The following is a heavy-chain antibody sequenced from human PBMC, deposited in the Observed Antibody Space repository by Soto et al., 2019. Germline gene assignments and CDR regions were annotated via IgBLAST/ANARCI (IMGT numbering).Heavy chain of an antibody. Sequence: PSETLSLTCTVSGGSISSYYWSWIRQPPGKGLEWIGYIYYSGSTNYNPSLKSRVTISVDTSKNQFSLKLSSVTAADTAVYYCARDLGRSTLNWFDPWGQGTLVTVSS. J-gene: IGHJ5*02. D-gene: IGHD7-27*01. CDR3: ARDLGRSTLNWFDP. CDR1: GGSISSYY. CDR2: IYYSGST. V-gene: IGHV4-59*01.